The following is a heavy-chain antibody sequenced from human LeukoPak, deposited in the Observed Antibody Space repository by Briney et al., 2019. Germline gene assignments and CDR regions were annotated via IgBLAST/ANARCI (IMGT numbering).Heavy chain of an antibody. CDR1: GGSISSTNYY. CDR2: IYYSGNT. D-gene: IGHD2-15*01. CDR3: ARDSLRYCSGGSCLDYFDY. V-gene: IGHV4-39*07. J-gene: IGHJ4*02. Sequence: SETLSLTCTVSGGSISSTNYYWGWIRQPPGKGLEWIGSIYYSGNTYYTPSLKSRVTISVDTSKNQFSLKLSSVTAADTAVYYCARDSLRYCSGGSCLDYFDYWGQGTLVTVSS.